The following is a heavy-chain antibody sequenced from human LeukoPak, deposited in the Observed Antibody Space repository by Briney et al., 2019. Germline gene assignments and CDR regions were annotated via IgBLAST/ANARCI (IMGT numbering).Heavy chain of an antibody. CDR2: INPGGSST. Sequence: GGSLRLSCAASGFTFSSYWMHWVRQVPGKGRVWVSRINPGGSSTAYADSVKGRFTISRDNAKNTLYLQMDSLRAEDTAIYYCARSRDILTGYYDYWGQGTLVTVSS. CDR3: ARSRDILTGYYDY. J-gene: IGHJ4*02. V-gene: IGHV3-74*01. CDR1: GFTFSSYW. D-gene: IGHD3-9*01.